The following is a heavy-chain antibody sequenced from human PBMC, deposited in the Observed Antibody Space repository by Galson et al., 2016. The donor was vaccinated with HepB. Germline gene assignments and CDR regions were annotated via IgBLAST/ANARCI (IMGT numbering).Heavy chain of an antibody. CDR2: ISRAGNTI. J-gene: IGHJ4*02. D-gene: IGHD1-26*01. CDR3: ARWSPTSGTYSPVALDY. CDR1: GFTFSRYD. Sequence: SLRLSCAASGFTFSRYDMNWVRQAPGKGLEWISYISRAGNTIYYADSVKGRFTISRDNAKGSLHLQMNSLRGEDTALYYCARWSPTSGTYSPVALDYWGQGTLVTVSS. V-gene: IGHV3-48*03.